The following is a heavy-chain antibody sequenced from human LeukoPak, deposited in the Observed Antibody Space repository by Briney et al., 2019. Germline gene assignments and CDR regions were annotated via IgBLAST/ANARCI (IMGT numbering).Heavy chain of an antibody. D-gene: IGHD6-13*01. CDR3: AREVIAAAGTCWFDP. V-gene: IGHV3-11*05. J-gene: IGHJ5*02. Sequence: GGSLGLSCAASGFTFSDYYMSWIRQAPGKGLEWVSYISSSSSYTNYADSVKGRFTISRDNAKNSLYLQMNSLRAEDTAVYYCAREVIAAAGTCWFDPWGQGTLVTVSS. CDR1: GFTFSDYY. CDR2: ISSSSSYT.